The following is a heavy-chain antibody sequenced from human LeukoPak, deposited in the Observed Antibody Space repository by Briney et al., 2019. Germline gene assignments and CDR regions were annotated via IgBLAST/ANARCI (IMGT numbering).Heavy chain of an antibody. D-gene: IGHD6-19*01. Sequence: GGSLRLSCAASGFTFSSYAMSWVRQAPGKGLEWVSVISGSGGSTYYADSVKGRFTISRDNFKNTLYLQMSSLRAEDTAIYYCAKVRDSTGWGTLFAYWGQGALVTVSS. CDR3: AKVRDSTGWGTLFAY. J-gene: IGHJ4*02. V-gene: IGHV3-23*01. CDR2: ISGSGGST. CDR1: GFTFSSYA.